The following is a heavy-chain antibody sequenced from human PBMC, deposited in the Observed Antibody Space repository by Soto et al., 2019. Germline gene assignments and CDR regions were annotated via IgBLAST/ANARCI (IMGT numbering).Heavy chain of an antibody. V-gene: IGHV3-30*18. Sequence: QVQLVESGGGVVQPGRSLRLSCAASGFTFSSYGMHWVRQAPGKGLEWVAVISYDGSNKYYAYSVKGRFTISRDNSKNTLYLQMNSLRAEDTAVYYCAKDAGIAVAGTSGWFDPWGQGTLVTVSS. CDR3: AKDAGIAVAGTSGWFDP. CDR2: ISYDGSNK. D-gene: IGHD6-19*01. J-gene: IGHJ5*02. CDR1: GFTFSSYG.